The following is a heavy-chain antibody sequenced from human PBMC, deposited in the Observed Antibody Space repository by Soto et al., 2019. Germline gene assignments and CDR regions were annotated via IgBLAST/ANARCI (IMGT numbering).Heavy chain of an antibody. CDR3: VRVVVPAVTTGDSYYYYYYMDV. CDR2: IYYSGST. V-gene: IGHV4-59*01. Sequence: SETLSLTCTVSGGSISSYYWSWIRQPPGKGLEWIGYIYYSGSTNYNPSLKSRVTISVDTSKNQLSLKLSSVTAADTAVYYCVRVVVPAVTTGDSYYYYYYMDVWGKGTTVTVSS. J-gene: IGHJ6*03. CDR1: GGSISSYY. D-gene: IGHD2-2*01.